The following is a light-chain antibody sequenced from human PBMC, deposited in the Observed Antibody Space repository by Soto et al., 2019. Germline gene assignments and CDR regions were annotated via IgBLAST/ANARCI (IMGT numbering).Light chain of an antibody. Sequence: DIQMTQSPSTLSAPVGDRVTITCRASQTLNDWLAWYQHKPGQGPKPLIYATSKLETGVPPRFSGSGSGTEFTLTINGLQPDDSATYFCQQYKYYWTFGQGTKVEVK. CDR1: QTLNDW. J-gene: IGKJ1*01. V-gene: IGKV1-5*03. CDR2: ATS. CDR3: QQYKYYWT.